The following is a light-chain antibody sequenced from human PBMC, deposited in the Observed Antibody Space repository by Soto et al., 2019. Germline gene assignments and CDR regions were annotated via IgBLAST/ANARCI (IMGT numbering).Light chain of an antibody. CDR3: RSFTSKSPLI. J-gene: IGLJ2*01. CDR1: MRDIGAYNL. V-gene: IGLV2-14*03. Sequence: QSALTQPASVSGSPGQSITISCAGTMRDIGAYNLVSWYQQHPGKAPRLIFYEVRHRPSGIPLRFSASQSGNTASLTISGLQAEDEAHYYCRSFTSKSPLIFGGGTKLTVL. CDR2: EVR.